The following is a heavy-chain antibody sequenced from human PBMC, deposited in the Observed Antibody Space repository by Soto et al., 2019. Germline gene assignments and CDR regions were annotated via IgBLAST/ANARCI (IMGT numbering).Heavy chain of an antibody. CDR1: GFTFSSRW. CDR3: ATHDGPAAAGLVLDF. J-gene: IGHJ4*02. Sequence: EVPLVESGGGLVQPGGSLRLSCEASGFTFSSRWMTWVRQGPGKGLEWVANIKQDENGKDYVDSVTGRFNISRDNAKNPLYLQMNSLRAEDTAVYYCATHDGPAAAGLVLDFWGQGTLVTVPS. V-gene: IGHV3-7*02. D-gene: IGHD6-13*01. CDR2: IKQDENGK.